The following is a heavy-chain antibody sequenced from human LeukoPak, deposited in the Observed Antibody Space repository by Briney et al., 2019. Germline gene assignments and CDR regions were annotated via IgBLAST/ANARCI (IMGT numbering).Heavy chain of an antibody. CDR3: ARIKPRGYYFDY. V-gene: IGHV4-31*03. CDR2: IYYSGST. J-gene: IGHJ4*02. CDR1: GGSISSGGYY. Sequence: PSQTLSLTCTVSGGSISSGGYYWSWIRQHPGKGLEWIGYIYYSGSTYYNPSLKSRVTISVDTSKNQFSLKLSSVTAADTAVYYRARIKPRGYYFDYWGQGTLVTVSS.